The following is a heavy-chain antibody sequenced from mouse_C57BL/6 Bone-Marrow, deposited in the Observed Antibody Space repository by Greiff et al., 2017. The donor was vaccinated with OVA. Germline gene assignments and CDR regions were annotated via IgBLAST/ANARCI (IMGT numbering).Heavy chain of an antibody. Sequence: LVESGAELARPGASVKMSCKASGYTFTSYTMHWVKQRPGQGLEWIGYINPSSGYTKYNQKFKDKATLTADNSSSTAYMQLSSLTSEDSAVYYCASLYYGNYWGQGTTLTVSS. CDR3: ASLYYGNY. CDR1: GYTFTSYT. V-gene: IGHV1-4*01. J-gene: IGHJ2*01. CDR2: INPSSGYT. D-gene: IGHD2-1*01.